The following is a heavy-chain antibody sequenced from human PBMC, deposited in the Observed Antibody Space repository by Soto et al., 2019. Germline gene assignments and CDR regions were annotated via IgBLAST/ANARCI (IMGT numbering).Heavy chain of an antibody. CDR1: GFTVSSNY. CDR2: FYSGGST. D-gene: IGHD3-10*01. V-gene: IGHV3-53*01. CDR3: ARDVSEMVRGVITYYYYMDV. Sequence: GGSLRLSCAASGFTVSSNYMSWVRQAPGKGLEWVSVFYSGGSTYYADSVKGRFTISRDNAKNSLYLQMNSLRAEDTAAYYCARDVSEMVRGVITYYYYMDVWGKGTTVTVSS. J-gene: IGHJ6*03.